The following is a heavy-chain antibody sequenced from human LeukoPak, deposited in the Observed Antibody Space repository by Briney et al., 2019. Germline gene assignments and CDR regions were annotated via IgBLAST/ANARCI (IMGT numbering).Heavy chain of an antibody. CDR2: ISSSSSTI. Sequence: PGGSLRLSCAASGFTFSSYSMNWVRQAPGKGLEWVSYISSSSSTIYYADSVKGRFTISRDNAKNSLYLQMNSLRAEDTAVYYCARASWYYDSSGFPGHDAFDIWGQGTMVTVSS. CDR1: GFTFSSYS. CDR3: ARASWYYDSSGFPGHDAFDI. V-gene: IGHV3-48*01. D-gene: IGHD3-22*01. J-gene: IGHJ3*02.